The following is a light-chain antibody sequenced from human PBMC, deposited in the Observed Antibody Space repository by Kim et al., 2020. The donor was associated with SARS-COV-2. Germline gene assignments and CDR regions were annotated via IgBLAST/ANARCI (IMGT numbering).Light chain of an antibody. Sequence: QPASICCKSSQCLLHSDGKTSLYWYLQKPVQPPQLLIYEVSKRFSGVPERFSGSGSGTDFTLKISRVEAEDVGLYYCMQGLQRLYSFGQGTKLEI. J-gene: IGKJ2*03. CDR1: QCLLHSDGKTS. V-gene: IGKV2D-29*01. CDR3: MQGLQRLYS. CDR2: EVS.